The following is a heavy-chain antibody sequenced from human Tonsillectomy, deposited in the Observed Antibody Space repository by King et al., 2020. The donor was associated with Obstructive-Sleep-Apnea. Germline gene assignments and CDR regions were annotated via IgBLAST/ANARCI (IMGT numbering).Heavy chain of an antibody. CDR1: GYTFSSYG. CDR3: ARVWELHNTDDAFDI. J-gene: IGHJ3*02. CDR2: ISAYDGNT. D-gene: IGHD1-26*01. V-gene: IGHV1-18*04. Sequence: QLVQSGAEVKKPGASVKVSCKASGYTFSSYGISWVRQAPGQGLEWMGWISAYDGNTDYAQKLQGRVTMTTDTSTDTAYMELRSLRSDDTAVYYCARVWELHNTDDAFDIWGPGTLVTVSS.